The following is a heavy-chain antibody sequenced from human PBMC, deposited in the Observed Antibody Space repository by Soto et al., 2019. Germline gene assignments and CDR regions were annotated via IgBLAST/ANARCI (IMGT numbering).Heavy chain of an antibody. CDR1: GYTFTDYY. D-gene: IGHD3-10*01. J-gene: IGHJ4*02. V-gene: IGHV1-69*04. CDR2: IIPILGIA. Sequence: SVKVSCKASGYTFTDYYIHWVRQAPGQGLEWMGRIIPILGIANYAQKFQGRVTITADKSTSTAYMDLSSLRSEDTAVYYCARGDTGSGSYYIPFDYWGQGTLVTVSS. CDR3: ARGDTGSGSYYIPFDY.